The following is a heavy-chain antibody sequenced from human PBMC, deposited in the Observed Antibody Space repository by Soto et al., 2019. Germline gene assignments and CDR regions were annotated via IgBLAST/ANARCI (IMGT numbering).Heavy chain of an antibody. CDR1: GYTFTSYS. Sequence: ASVKVSCKASGYTFTSYSMHCERQAPGQRLEWMGWINAGNGNTKYSQKFQGRVTITRDTSASTAYMELSSLRSEDTAVYYCARDPLLLRYFQGVASDTWGQGTMVTVSS. D-gene: IGHD3-9*01. CDR3: ARDPLLLRYFQGVASDT. V-gene: IGHV1-3*01. CDR2: INAGNGNT. J-gene: IGHJ3*02.